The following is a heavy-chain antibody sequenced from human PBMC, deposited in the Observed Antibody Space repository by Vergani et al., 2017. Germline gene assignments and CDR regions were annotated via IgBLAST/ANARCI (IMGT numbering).Heavy chain of an antibody. Sequence: EVQLLESGGGLVKPGGSLRLSCAASGFTFSSYAMSWVRQAPGKGLEWVSAISGSGGSTYYAASVKGRFTISRDNSKNTLYLQMNSLRAEDTAVYYCCDSSGYYDYDAFDIWGQGTMVTVSS. V-gene: IGHV3-23*01. CDR3: CDSSGYYDYDAFDI. D-gene: IGHD3-22*01. CDR2: ISGSGGST. J-gene: IGHJ3*02. CDR1: GFTFSSYA.